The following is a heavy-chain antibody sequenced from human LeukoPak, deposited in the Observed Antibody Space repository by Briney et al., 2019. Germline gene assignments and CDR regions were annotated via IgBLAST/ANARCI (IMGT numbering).Heavy chain of an antibody. J-gene: IGHJ4*02. CDR2: IYWDDDK. V-gene: IGHV2-5*02. CDR1: GFSLSTSGVG. CDR3: AHARRITIFGVVTDYFDY. Sequence: KWSGPTLVNPTQTLTLTCTFSGFSLSTSGVGVGRIRQPPGKALEWLALIYWDDDKRYSPSLKSRLTITKDTSKNQVVLTMTNMDPVDTATYYCAHARRITIFGVVTDYFDYWGQGTLVTVSS. D-gene: IGHD3-3*01.